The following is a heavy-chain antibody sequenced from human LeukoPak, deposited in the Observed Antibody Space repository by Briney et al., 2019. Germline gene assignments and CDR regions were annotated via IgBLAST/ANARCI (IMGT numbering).Heavy chain of an antibody. Sequence: SETLSLTCTVSGGSISSYYWSWIRQPPGKGLEWIGYIYYSGSTNYNPSLKSRVTISVDTSKNQFSLKLSSVTAADTAVYYCASSVYSYGNFDYWGQGTLVTVSS. D-gene: IGHD5-18*01. CDR1: GGSISSYY. J-gene: IGHJ4*02. V-gene: IGHV4-59*01. CDR3: ASSVYSYGNFDY. CDR2: IYYSGST.